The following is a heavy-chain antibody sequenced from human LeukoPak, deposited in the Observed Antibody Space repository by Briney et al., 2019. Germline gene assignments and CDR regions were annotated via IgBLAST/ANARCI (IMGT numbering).Heavy chain of an antibody. CDR1: GYTFTGYY. Sequence: ASVTVSCKASGYTFTGYYMHWVRQAPGQGLEGMGWINPNSGGTNYAQKFQGRVTMTRDTSISTAYMELSRLRSDDTAVYYCARSTMVRGVNRTLDPWGQGTLVTVSS. J-gene: IGHJ5*02. D-gene: IGHD3-10*01. CDR3: ARSTMVRGVNRTLDP. V-gene: IGHV1-2*02. CDR2: INPNSGGT.